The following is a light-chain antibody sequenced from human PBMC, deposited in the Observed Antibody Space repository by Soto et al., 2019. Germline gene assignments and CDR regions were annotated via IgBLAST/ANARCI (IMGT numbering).Light chain of an antibody. CDR1: QSVSGY. V-gene: IGKV3-11*01. CDR2: DAS. J-gene: IGKJ4*01. CDR3: QQRSNWPST. Sequence: EIVLTQSPATLSLSPGNRATLSCRASQSVSGYLVWYQQKPGQAPRLLIYDASNRATGIPARFSGSGSGTDFTLTITSLEPEDFAVYYCQQRSNWPSTFGGGTKVEI.